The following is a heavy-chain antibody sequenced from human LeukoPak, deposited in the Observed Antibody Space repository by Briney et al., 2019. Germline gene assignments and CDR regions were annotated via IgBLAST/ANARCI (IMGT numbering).Heavy chain of an antibody. CDR2: INAGNGNT. Sequence: ASVKVSCKASGYTFTSYAMHWVRQAPGHRLEWMGWINAGNGNTKYSQKFQARVTITRDTSASTAYMELSSLRSEDTAVYYCARAYGHQPFFSYFDYWGQGTLVTVSS. V-gene: IGHV1-3*01. CDR3: ARAYGHQPFFSYFDY. CDR1: GYTFTSYA. J-gene: IGHJ4*02. D-gene: IGHD3-16*01.